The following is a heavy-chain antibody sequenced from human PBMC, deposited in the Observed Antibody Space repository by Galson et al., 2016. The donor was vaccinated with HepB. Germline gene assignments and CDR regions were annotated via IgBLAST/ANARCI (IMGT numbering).Heavy chain of an antibody. V-gene: IGHV4-59*12. CDR3: ARTNVTNKASQY. CDR2: IYYSGNT. J-gene: IGHJ4*02. CDR1: GGSISGYY. Sequence: ETLSLTCTVSGGSISGYYWRWIRQPPGGGLEWIGHIYYSGNTNYNPSLMSRLTISIDTSKSQFSLEVTSVTAADTALYYWARTNVTNKASQYWGQGALVTVSS. D-gene: IGHD1/OR15-1a*01.